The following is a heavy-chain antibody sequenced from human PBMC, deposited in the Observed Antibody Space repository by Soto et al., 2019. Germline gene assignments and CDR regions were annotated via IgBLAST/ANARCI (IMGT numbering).Heavy chain of an antibody. Sequence: ASVKVSCKAYDSSFTSHGISWVRQAPGQGLEWMGWISLYNGNTNYAQQFQGRVTMTTDTSTSTAYMELRSLRSDDTAMYFCAIYHLELFRFDYWGQGTLVTVSS. V-gene: IGHV1-18*04. D-gene: IGHD2-2*01. J-gene: IGHJ4*02. CDR1: DSSFTSHG. CDR2: ISLYNGNT. CDR3: AIYHLELFRFDY.